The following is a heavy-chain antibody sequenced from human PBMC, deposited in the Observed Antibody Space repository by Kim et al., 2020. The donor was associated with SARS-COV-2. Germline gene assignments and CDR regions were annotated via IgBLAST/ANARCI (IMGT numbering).Heavy chain of an antibody. J-gene: IGHJ4*02. V-gene: IGHV3-23*01. CDR2: ISGSGGST. D-gene: IGHD3-10*01. Sequence: GGSLRLSCAASGFTFSSYAMSWVRQAPGKGLEWVSAISGSGGSTYYADSVKGRFTISRDNSKNTLYLQMNSLRAEDTAVYYCAKGGVMVRGGTLDYWGQGTLVTVSS. CDR1: GFTFSSYA. CDR3: AKGGVMVRGGTLDY.